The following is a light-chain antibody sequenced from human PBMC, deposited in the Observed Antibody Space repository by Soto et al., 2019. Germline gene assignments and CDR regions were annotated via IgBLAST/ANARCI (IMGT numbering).Light chain of an antibody. V-gene: IGKV3-15*01. Sequence: EIVMTQSPATLSVSTGESATLSCRASQSVSDNLAWYQQKPGQAPRLLIYGASRRATGIPARFSGSGSGTGFTLTISSLQFEDFAADYGQQDKNAPSYTVGQGTKLEIK. CDR3: QQDKNAPSYT. CDR2: GAS. J-gene: IGKJ2*01. CDR1: QSVSDN.